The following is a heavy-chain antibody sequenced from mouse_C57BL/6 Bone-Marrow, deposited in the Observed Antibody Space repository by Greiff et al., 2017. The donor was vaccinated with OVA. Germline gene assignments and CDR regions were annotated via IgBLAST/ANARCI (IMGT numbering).Heavy chain of an antibody. J-gene: IGHJ3*01. D-gene: IGHD2-4*01. V-gene: IGHV1-81*01. CDR3: ARGGNDYDEGFAY. Sequence: QVQLKQSGAELARPGASVKLSCKASGYTFTSYGISWVKQRTGQGLGWIGEIYPRSGNTYYNEKFKGKATLTADKSSSTAYMELRSLTSEDSAVYFCARGGNDYDEGFAYWGQGTLVTVSA. CDR2: IYPRSGNT. CDR1: GYTFTSYG.